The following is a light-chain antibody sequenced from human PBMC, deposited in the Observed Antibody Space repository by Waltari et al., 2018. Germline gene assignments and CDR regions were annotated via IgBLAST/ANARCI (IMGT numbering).Light chain of an antibody. CDR1: QSISSY. CDR2: AAS. Sequence: DIQMTQSPSSLSASVGDRVNIPCRASQSISSYLNWYQQKPGKAPKLLIYAASSLQSGVPSRFSGSGSGTDFTLTISSLQPEDFATYYCQQSYSTPPETFGQGTKVEIK. J-gene: IGKJ1*01. CDR3: QQSYSTPPET. V-gene: IGKV1-39*01.